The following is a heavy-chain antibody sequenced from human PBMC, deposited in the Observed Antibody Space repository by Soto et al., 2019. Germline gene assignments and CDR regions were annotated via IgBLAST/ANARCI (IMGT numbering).Heavy chain of an antibody. J-gene: IGHJ3*02. CDR1: GGTFSSYA. CDR2: IIPIFGTA. V-gene: IGHV1-69*06. D-gene: IGHD6-6*01. CDR3: AREGESSSSSPAAFDI. Sequence: QVQLVQSGAEVKKPGSSVKVSCKASGGTFSSYAISWVRQAPGQGLEWMGGIIPIFGTANYAQKFQGRVTITADKSTSTAYMELRSLRSEDTAVYYCAREGESSSSSPAAFDIWGQGTMVTVSS.